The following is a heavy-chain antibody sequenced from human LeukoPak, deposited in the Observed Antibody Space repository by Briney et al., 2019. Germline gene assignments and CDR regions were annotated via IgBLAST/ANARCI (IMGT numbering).Heavy chain of an antibody. Sequence: SETLSLTCTVSGYSISSGYYWGWIWQPPGKGLEWIGSIYHSGSTYYNPSLKSRVTISVDKSKNQFSLKLSSVTAADTAVYYCARSGVVSSENYYMDVWGKGTTVTVSS. CDR3: ARSGVVSSENYYMDV. CDR2: IYHSGST. CDR1: GYSISSGYY. J-gene: IGHJ6*03. D-gene: IGHD3-3*01. V-gene: IGHV4-38-2*02.